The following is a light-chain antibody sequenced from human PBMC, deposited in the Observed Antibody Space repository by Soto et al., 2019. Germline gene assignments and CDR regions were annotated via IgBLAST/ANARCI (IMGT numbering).Light chain of an antibody. CDR2: DVT. CDR3: TSYTSNTTYV. Sequence: QSALTQPASVSGSPGQAITISCSGTSSDVGAFNYVSWYQQHPGKAPKLMIYDVTNRPSGVSNRFSGSKSGNTASLTISGLRAEEEADYYCTSYTSNTTYVFGTGTKLTVL. CDR1: SSDVGAFNY. V-gene: IGLV2-14*03. J-gene: IGLJ1*01.